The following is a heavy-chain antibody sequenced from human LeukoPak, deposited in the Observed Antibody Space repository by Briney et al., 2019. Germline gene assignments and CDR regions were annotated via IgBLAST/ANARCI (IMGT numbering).Heavy chain of an antibody. CDR1: GFTFSSYA. CDR2: ISYDGSNK. CDR3: AREPSGWYVDY. V-gene: IGHV3-30-3*01. Sequence: GGSLRLSCAASGFTFSSYAMHWVRQAPGKGLEWVAVISYDGSNKYYADSVKGRFTISRDHAKNSVYLQMNGLRAEDTAVYFCAREPSGWYVDYWGQGTLVTVSS. J-gene: IGHJ4*02. D-gene: IGHD6-19*01.